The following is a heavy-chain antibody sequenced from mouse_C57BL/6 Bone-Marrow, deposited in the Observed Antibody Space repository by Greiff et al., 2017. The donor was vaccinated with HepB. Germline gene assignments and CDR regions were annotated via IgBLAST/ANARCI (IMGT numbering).Heavy chain of an antibody. CDR1: GYTFPDYY. V-gene: IGHV1-19*01. CDR3: ARSRYDYVWYFDV. Sequence: EVQLQESGPVLVKPGASLKMSCKASGYTFPDYYMNWVKQTQGKSLEWIGVINPYNGGTSYNQKFKGKATLTVDKSSSTAYMELNSLTSEDSAVYYCARSRYDYVWYFDVWGTGTTVTVSS. J-gene: IGHJ1*03. D-gene: IGHD2-4*01. CDR2: INPYNGGT.